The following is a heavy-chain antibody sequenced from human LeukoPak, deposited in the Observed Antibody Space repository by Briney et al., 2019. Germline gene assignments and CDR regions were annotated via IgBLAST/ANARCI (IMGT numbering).Heavy chain of an antibody. Sequence: PSETLSLTCAVYGGSFSGYYWSWIRQPPGKGLEWIGEINHSGSTNYNPSLKSRVTISVDTSKNQFSLKLSSVTAADTAVYYCARGYNGYDLIYWGQGTLVTVSS. CDR2: INHSGST. CDR3: ARGYNGYDLIY. J-gene: IGHJ4*02. CDR1: GGSFSGYY. D-gene: IGHD5-12*01. V-gene: IGHV4-34*01.